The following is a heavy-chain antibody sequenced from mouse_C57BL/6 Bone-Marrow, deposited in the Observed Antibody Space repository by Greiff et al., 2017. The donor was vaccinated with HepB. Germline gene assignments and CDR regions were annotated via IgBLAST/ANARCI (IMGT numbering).Heavy chain of an antibody. CDR2: IYPGDGDT. CDR1: GYAFSSYW. CDR3: ARAGYGYLYAMDY. D-gene: IGHD2-2*01. J-gene: IGHJ4*01. Sequence: QVQLQQSGAELVKPGASVKISCKASGYAFSSYWMNWVKQRPGKGLEWIGQIYPGDGDTNYNGKFKGKATLTADKSSSTAYMQLSSLTSEDSAVYFCARAGYGYLYAMDYWGQGTSVTVSS. V-gene: IGHV1-80*01.